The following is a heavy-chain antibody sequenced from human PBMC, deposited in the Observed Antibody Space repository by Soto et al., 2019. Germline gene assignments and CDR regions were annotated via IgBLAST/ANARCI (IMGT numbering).Heavy chain of an antibody. D-gene: IGHD6-19*01. CDR1: GDTFSSYA. CDR2: IIPIFGTA. Sequence: QVQLVQSGAEVKKPGSSVKVSCKASGDTFSSYAISWVRQAPGQGLEWMGGIIPIFGTANYAQKFQGRVTITADKSTSTAYMELSSLRSEDTAVYNCAREKQWLPTVVYYFDYWGQGTLVTVSS. CDR3: AREKQWLPTVVYYFDY. V-gene: IGHV1-69*06. J-gene: IGHJ4*02.